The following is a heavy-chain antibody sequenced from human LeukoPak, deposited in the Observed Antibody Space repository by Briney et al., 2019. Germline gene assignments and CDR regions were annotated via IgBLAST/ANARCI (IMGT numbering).Heavy chain of an antibody. CDR2: MHNRGST. CDR1: GGSVSSFY. D-gene: IGHD3-16*01. CDR3: ARGGGLDV. J-gene: IGHJ6*02. V-gene: IGHV4-59*02. Sequence: SETLSLTCTVSGGSVSSFYWSWLRQPPGKGLEWIGYMHNRGSTKYNLSLKSRVTMSLDTSKNQFSLTLSSVTATDTAVYFCARGGGLDVWGQGATVTVSS.